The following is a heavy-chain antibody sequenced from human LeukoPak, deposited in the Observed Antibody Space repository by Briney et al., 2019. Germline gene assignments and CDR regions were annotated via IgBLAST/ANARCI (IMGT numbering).Heavy chain of an antibody. V-gene: IGHV1-46*01. D-gene: IGHD2-15*01. CDR2: INPSGGST. CDR1: GYTFTSYY. CDR3: ARDWVVVVAANTPEYYFDY. Sequence: ASVKVSCKASGYTFTSYYMHWVRQAPGQGLEWMGIINPSGGSTSYAQKFRGRVTMTRDTSTSTVYMELSSLRSEDTAVYYCARDWVVVVAANTPEYYFDYWGQGTLVTVSS. J-gene: IGHJ4*02.